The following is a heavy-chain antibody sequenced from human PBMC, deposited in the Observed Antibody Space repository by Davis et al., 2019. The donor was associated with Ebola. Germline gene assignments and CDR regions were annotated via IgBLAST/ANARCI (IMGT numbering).Heavy chain of an antibody. V-gene: IGHV3-30*03. CDR3: ARDKGEYQLQSPYYYYYMDV. J-gene: IGHJ6*03. Sequence: PGGSLRLSCAASGFTFSAYGMHWVRQAPGKGLEWVALISYDGSITYYGDSVKDRFTISRDNAKKSLYLQMNSLRDEDTAVYYCARDKGEYQLQSPYYYYYMDVWGKGTTVTVSS. D-gene: IGHD2-2*01. CDR2: ISYDGSIT. CDR1: GFTFSAYG.